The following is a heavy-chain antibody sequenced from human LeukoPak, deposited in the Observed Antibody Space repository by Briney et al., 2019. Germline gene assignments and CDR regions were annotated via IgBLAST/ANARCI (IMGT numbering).Heavy chain of an antibody. V-gene: IGHV3-30*02. J-gene: IGHJ4*02. CDR2: IRYDGNGK. CDR1: GFTFSSYG. D-gene: IGHD6-13*01. Sequence: TGGSLRLSCAASGFTFSSYGMHWVRQAPGKGLEWVAFIRYDGNGKYYADSVKGRVTVSRDNSKNTLYLQMNSQRAEDTAVYYCAKDSSMSDCWGQGTLVTVSS. CDR3: AKDSSMSDC.